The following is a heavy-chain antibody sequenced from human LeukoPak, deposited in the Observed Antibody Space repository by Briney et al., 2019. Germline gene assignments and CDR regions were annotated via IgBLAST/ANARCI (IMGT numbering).Heavy chain of an antibody. J-gene: IGHJ4*02. V-gene: IGHV4-39*07. CDR2: IYYSGNT. Sequence: SETLSLTCTVSGDSISSSKKYWGWVRPPPGKGLEWIGSIYYSGNTYYNPSLKSRVTISLDTSRNQFFLRLSSVAAADTAVYYCARVSPYFDYWGQGTLVTVSS. CDR3: ARVSPYFDY. CDR1: GDSISSSKKY.